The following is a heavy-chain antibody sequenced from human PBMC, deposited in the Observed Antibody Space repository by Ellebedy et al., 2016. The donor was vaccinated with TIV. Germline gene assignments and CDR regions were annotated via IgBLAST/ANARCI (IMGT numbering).Heavy chain of an antibody. CDR3: ARRKVRSGPAFDY. CDR2: FSYTGST. Sequence: MPGGSLRLSCTVSGASISSYSWAWIRQPPGMGLDYIGYFSYTGSTIYSPSLNSRVPISVDTSKNQFSLKLSSVTAADTAVYYCARRKVRSGPAFDYWGQGTLVTVSS. V-gene: IGHV4-59*08. J-gene: IGHJ4*02. CDR1: GASISSYS. D-gene: IGHD3-10*01.